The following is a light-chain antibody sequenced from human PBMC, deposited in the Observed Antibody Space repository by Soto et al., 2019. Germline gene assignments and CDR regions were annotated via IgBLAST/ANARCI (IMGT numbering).Light chain of an antibody. Sequence: QSALTQPASVSGSPGQSITISCIGTSSDVGSYNLVSWYQQHPGKAPKVLIYEVSERPSGVSNRFSGSKSGNTASLTIPGLQAEDEADYYCSSYTIINTWVFGGGTKLTVL. V-gene: IGLV2-14*02. J-gene: IGLJ3*02. CDR3: SSYTIINTWV. CDR2: EVS. CDR1: SSDVGSYNL.